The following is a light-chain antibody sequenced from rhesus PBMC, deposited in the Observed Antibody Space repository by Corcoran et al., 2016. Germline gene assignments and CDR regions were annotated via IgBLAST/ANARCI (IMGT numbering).Light chain of an antibody. V-gene: IGKV1-25*01. CDR1: QGISKY. Sequence: DIQMTQSPSSLPASVGDTVTITCQASQGISKYLAWYQPKPRKAPKLLINDASTLQSGVPSRFSGSGSWTDFTLTIRNLPPTDFATYYCQQHNSYPRTFGQGTKVEIK. CDR3: QQHNSYPRT. J-gene: IGKJ1*01. CDR2: DAS.